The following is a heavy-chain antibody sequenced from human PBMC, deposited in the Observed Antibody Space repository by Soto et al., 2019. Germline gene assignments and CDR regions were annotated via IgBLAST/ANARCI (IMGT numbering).Heavy chain of an antibody. D-gene: IGHD5-18*01. CDR1: GGSITNHY. CDR3: ARDYDVNTAVDYWYFDL. V-gene: IGHV4-4*07. J-gene: IGHJ2*01. Sequence: QVQLQESGPRLVTPSETLTLTCSLSGGSITNHYWGWIRQPPGKGLEFIGRIYPSGRAHYNPSLQSRVTMSVDTSKNQFSLKVNSATAADTAIYYCARDYDVNTAVDYWYFDLWGRGTLVTVSS. CDR2: IYPSGRA.